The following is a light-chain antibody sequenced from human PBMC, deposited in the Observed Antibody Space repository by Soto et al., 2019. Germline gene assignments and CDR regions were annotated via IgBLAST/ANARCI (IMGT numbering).Light chain of an antibody. J-gene: IGLJ3*02. CDR1: SGSVSTNNY. CDR2: RTN. Sequence: QTVVTQEPSFSVSPGGTVTLTCALSSGSVSTNNYPSWCQQTPGQPPRTLIFRTNTRSSGVPDRFSGSILGSKAALTITGAQADDESDYYCVLYMGRGIWEFGGGTKVTVL. V-gene: IGLV8-61*01. CDR3: VLYMGRGIWE.